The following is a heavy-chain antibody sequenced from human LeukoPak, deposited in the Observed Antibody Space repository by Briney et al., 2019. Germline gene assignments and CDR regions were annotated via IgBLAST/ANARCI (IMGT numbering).Heavy chain of an antibody. D-gene: IGHD6-13*01. CDR1: GFTFGDYA. V-gene: IGHV3-49*03. Sequence: GGSLRLSCTSSGFTFGDYAMSWFRQAPGKGLEWVGFIRSKTYGGTTEYAASVKGRFTISRDDSRSIAYLQINSLKTEDTAVYYCTGARDRSWYEGLTFDYWGQGTLVTVSS. J-gene: IGHJ4*02. CDR3: TGARDRSWYEGLTFDY. CDR2: IRSKTYGGTT.